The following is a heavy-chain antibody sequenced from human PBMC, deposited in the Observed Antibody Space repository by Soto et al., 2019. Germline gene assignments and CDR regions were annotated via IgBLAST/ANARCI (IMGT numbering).Heavy chain of an antibody. CDR2: INAGNGNT. CDR3: ARDYDSSGYPRYYFDY. CDR1: GYTFTSYA. J-gene: IGHJ4*02. D-gene: IGHD3-22*01. Sequence: ASVKVSCKASGYTFTSYAMHWVRQAPGQRLEWMGWINAGNGNTKYSRKFQGRVTITRDTSASTAYMELSSLRSEDTAVYYCARDYDSSGYPRYYFDYWGQGTLVTVSS. V-gene: IGHV1-3*01.